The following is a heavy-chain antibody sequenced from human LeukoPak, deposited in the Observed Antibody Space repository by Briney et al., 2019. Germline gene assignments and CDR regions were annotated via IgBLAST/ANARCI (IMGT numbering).Heavy chain of an antibody. Sequence: SETLSLTCAVYGGSFSGYYWSWIRQPPGKGLEWIGEINHSGSTNYNPSLKSRVTISVDTSKNQFSLKLSSVTAADTAVYYCARGRITIFGVVRNNWFDPWGQGTLVTVSS. J-gene: IGHJ5*02. CDR2: INHSGST. D-gene: IGHD3-3*01. V-gene: IGHV4-34*01. CDR1: GGSFSGYY. CDR3: ARGRITIFGVVRNNWFDP.